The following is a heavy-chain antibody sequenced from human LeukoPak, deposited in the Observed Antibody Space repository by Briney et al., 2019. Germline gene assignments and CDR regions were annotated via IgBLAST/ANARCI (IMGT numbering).Heavy chain of an antibody. D-gene: IGHD3-3*01. CDR3: AREMFLNYDFWSGFNWFDP. CDR2: IKQDGSEK. J-gene: IGHJ5*02. CDR1: GFTFSSYW. Sequence: GGSLRLSCAASGFTFSSYWMSWVRQAPGKGLEWVANIKQDGSEKYYVDSVKGRFTISRDNAKNSLYLQMSSLRAEDTAVYYCAREMFLNYDFWSGFNWFDPWGQGTLVTVSS. V-gene: IGHV3-7*01.